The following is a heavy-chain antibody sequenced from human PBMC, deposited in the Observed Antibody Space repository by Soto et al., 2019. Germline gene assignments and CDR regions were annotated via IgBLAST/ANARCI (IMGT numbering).Heavy chain of an antibody. CDR2: INPNSGGT. CDR3: ERGVHDYGEDDAFDI. CDR1: GYTFTGYY. J-gene: IGHJ3*02. Sequence: ASVKVSCKASGYTFTGYYMHWVRQAPGQGLEWMGWINPNSGGTNYAQKFQGWVTMTRDTSISTAYMELSRLRSDDTAVYYCERGVHDYGEDDAFDIWGQGTMVTVSS. D-gene: IGHD4-17*01. V-gene: IGHV1-2*04.